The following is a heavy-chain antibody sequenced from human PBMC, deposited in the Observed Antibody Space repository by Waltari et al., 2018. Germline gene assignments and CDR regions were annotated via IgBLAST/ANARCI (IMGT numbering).Heavy chain of an antibody. CDR2: YRNKVNSYTR. Sequence: EVQLVESGGGLVQPGGSLRLSCVASGFTFSDHLMDWVRLAPGKGLEWVVRYRNKVNSYTREYAASVKDRFIISRDESENALLLQMGSLKPEDTAVYYCARALDRNGWYNDYWGQGTLVTVSS. CDR1: GFTFSDHL. D-gene: IGHD6-19*01. CDR3: ARALDRNGWYNDY. V-gene: IGHV3-72*01. J-gene: IGHJ4*02.